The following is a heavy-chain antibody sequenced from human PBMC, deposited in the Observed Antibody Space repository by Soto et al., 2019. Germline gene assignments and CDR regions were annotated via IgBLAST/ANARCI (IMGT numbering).Heavy chain of an antibody. Sequence: QVRLQQCGAGLLKPSETLPLTCAVYGGSFSDYYWSWVRQPPGKGLEWIGEINHSGSTNYNPSLKSRVTISVDTSKNQFSLKLNSVTAADTAVYYCAREVPSRYFDLWGRGTPVTVSS. J-gene: IGHJ2*01. CDR3: AREVPSRYFDL. V-gene: IGHV4-34*01. CDR1: GGSFSDYY. D-gene: IGHD3-10*01. CDR2: INHSGST.